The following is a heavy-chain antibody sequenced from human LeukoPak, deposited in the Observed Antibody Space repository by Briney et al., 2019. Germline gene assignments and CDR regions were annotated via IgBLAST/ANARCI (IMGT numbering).Heavy chain of an antibody. CDR1: GGSISSYY. D-gene: IGHD6-19*01. Sequence: SETLPLTCTVSGGSISSYYWSWIRQPAGKGLEWIGRIYTSGSTNYNPSLKSRVTMSVDTSKNQFSLKLSSVTAADTAVYYCASVAAPKKYSSGWYGYNFDYWGQGTLVTVSS. J-gene: IGHJ4*02. CDR3: ASVAAPKKYSSGWYGYNFDY. V-gene: IGHV4-4*07. CDR2: IYTSGST.